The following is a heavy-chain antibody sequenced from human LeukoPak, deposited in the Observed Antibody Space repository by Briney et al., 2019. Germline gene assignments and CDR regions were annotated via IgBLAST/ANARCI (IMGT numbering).Heavy chain of an antibody. D-gene: IGHD5-12*01. Sequence: GGSLRLSCAASGFTVSSNYMSWVRQAPGKGLEYVSAISSNGGSTYYADSVKGRFTISRDNSKNTLYLQMSSLRAEDTAVYYCVKDGVTSGYAPFDYWGQGTLVTVSS. J-gene: IGHJ4*02. V-gene: IGHV3-64D*06. CDR1: GFTVSSNY. CDR3: VKDGVTSGYAPFDY. CDR2: ISSNGGST.